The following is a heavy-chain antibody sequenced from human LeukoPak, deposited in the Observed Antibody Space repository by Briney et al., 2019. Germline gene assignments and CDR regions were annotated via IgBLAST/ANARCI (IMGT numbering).Heavy chain of an antibody. CDR1: GFSVSTYG. V-gene: IGHV3-33*05. D-gene: IGHD1-26*01. CDR2: ISLGGINK. CDR3: ARDEVGGIASFH. J-gene: IGHJ4*02. Sequence: GGSLRLSCAASGFSVSTYGMQWVRQAPGKGLEWVTDISLGGINKYYGDSVRGRFTISRDNSKNTLYLQMNSLRVDDTGIYYCARDEVGGIASFHLGRGTVVTVTS.